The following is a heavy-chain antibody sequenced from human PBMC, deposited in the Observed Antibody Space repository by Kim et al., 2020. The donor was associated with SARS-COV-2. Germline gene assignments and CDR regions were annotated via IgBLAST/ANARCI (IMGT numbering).Heavy chain of an antibody. CDR2: ISTRGESI. V-gene: IGHV3-11*01. Sequence: GGSLRLSCAASGLSFSDSYMNWVRQAPGKGLAWLSFISTRGESIFYADSVEGRFTISRDNAKNSLYLQMNYLRDEDTAVYYCARSGTGYNAFGIWGQGVLLTVSS. CDR3: ARSGTGYNAFGI. CDR1: GLSFSDSY. D-gene: IGHD1-7*01. J-gene: IGHJ4*02.